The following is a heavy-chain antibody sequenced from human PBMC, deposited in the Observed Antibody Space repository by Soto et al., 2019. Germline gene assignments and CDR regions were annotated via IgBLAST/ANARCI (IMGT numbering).Heavy chain of an antibody. Sequence: SETLSLTCTVSGGSISSYYWSWIRQPPGKGLEWIGYIYYSGSTNYNPSLKSRVTISVDTSKNQFSLKLSSVTAADTAVYYCARHRRYSSSWPIDYWGQGTLVTVSS. CDR3: ARHRRYSSSWPIDY. CDR2: IYYSGST. D-gene: IGHD6-13*01. J-gene: IGHJ4*02. CDR1: GGSISSYY. V-gene: IGHV4-59*08.